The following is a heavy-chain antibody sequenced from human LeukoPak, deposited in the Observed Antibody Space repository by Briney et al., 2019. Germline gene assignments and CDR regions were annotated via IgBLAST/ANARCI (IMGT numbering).Heavy chain of an antibody. CDR3: AREPYYDSSGYYPIDY. D-gene: IGHD3-22*01. J-gene: IGHJ4*02. V-gene: IGHV1-2*06. Sequence: ASVKVSCKASGYTFTGYYMHWVRQAPGQGLEWMGRINPNSGGTNYAQKFQGRVTMTRDTSISTAYMELSRLRSDDTAAYYCAREPYYDSSGYYPIDYWGQGTLVTVSS. CDR2: INPNSGGT. CDR1: GYTFTGYY.